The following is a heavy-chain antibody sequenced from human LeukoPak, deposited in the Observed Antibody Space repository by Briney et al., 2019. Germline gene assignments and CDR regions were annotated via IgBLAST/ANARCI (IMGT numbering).Heavy chain of an antibody. V-gene: IGHV3-30*18. D-gene: IGHD6-13*01. CDR2: ISYDGSNK. Sequence: GRSLRLSCAASGITFSSYGIHWVRQAPGKGLEWVAVISYDGSNKYHADSVKGRFTISRDNSKNTLYLQMNSLRVEDTAVYYCAKGKSFRTRGIAAAEFDYWGQGTLVTVSS. J-gene: IGHJ4*02. CDR3: AKGKSFRTRGIAAAEFDY. CDR1: GITFSSYG.